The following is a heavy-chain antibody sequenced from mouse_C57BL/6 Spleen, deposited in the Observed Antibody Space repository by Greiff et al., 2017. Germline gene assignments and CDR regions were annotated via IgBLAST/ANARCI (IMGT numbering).Heavy chain of an antibody. V-gene: IGHV14-4*01. J-gene: IGHJ3*01. D-gene: IGHD1-1*01. Sequence: EVQLQQSGAELVRPGASVKLSCTASGFNIKDDYMHWVKQRPEQGLEWIGWIDPENGDTEYASKFQGKATITADTSSNTAYLQLSSLTSEDTAVYYCTTSHGRLYWFAYWGQGTLVTVSA. CDR1: GFNIKDDY. CDR3: TTSHGRLYWFAY. CDR2: IDPENGDT.